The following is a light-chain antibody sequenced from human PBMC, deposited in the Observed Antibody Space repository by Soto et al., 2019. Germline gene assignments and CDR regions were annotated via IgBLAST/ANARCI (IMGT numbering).Light chain of an antibody. J-gene: IGKJ4*01. V-gene: IGKV1-5*01. CDR2: DAS. Sequence: DIQMTHSPYTLSASIRDRVTITCGASQGIAIWLSWYQQKPGKAPNLIIYDASNLKSGVPSRFSGSGSGTEFTLTISSLQPEDFASYYCQQHRSYPVTFGGGTKVDI. CDR1: QGIAIW. CDR3: QQHRSYPVT.